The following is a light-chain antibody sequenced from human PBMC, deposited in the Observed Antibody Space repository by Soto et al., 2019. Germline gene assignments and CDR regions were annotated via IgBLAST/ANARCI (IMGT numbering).Light chain of an antibody. CDR3: GSFSNSSGSSVL. Sequence: QSVLIQPASVSGSPGQSITISCSGTNSDVGAFNSVSWYQQYPGRAPTVLIFDVTKRPSGISHRFSGSKSGNTASLTISGLQPEDEADYHCGSFSNSSGSSVLFGGGTKLTVL. J-gene: IGLJ2*01. CDR1: NSDVGAFNS. CDR2: DVT. V-gene: IGLV2-14*03.